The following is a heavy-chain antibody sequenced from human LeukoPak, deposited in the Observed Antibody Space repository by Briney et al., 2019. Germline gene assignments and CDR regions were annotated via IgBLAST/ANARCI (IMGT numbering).Heavy chain of an antibody. J-gene: IGHJ5*02. Sequence: GGSLRLSCAASGFTFSSDSMNWVRQAPGKGLEWVSYISKNSDLKSHADSVKGRFTIFRDNAKNSPFLQMNSLRVEDTAVYYCARGGDGYSRFDPWGQGTLVTVSS. CDR3: ARGGDGYSRFDP. CDR2: ISKNSDLK. D-gene: IGHD5-24*01. CDR1: GFTFSSDS. V-gene: IGHV3-48*04.